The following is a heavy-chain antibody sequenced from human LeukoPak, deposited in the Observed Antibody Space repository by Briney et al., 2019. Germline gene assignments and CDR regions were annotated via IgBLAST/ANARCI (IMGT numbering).Heavy chain of an antibody. V-gene: IGHV1-69*05. J-gene: IGHJ4*02. CDR3: AREPFYCSSTSCYTGYFDY. Sequence: ASVKVSCKASGGTFSSYAISWVRQAPGQGLEGMGGIIPIFGTANYAQKFQGRVTITTDESTSTAYMELSSLRSEDTAVYYCAREPFYCSSTSCYTGYFDYRGQGTLVTVSS. D-gene: IGHD2-2*02. CDR1: GGTFSSYA. CDR2: IIPIFGTA.